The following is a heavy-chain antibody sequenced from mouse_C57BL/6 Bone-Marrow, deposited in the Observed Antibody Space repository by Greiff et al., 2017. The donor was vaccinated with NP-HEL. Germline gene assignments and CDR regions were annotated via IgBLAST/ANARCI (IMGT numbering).Heavy chain of an antibody. CDR3: ARRIYYDYDVGAMDY. CDR2: ISDGGSYT. CDR1: GFTFSSYA. V-gene: IGHV5-4*03. D-gene: IGHD2-4*01. Sequence: EVKLVESGGGLVKPGGSLKLSCAASGFTFSSYAMSWVRQTPEKRLEWVATISDGGSYTYYPDNVKGRFTISRDNAKNNLYLQMSHLKSEDTAMYYCARRIYYDYDVGAMDYWGQGTSVTVSS. J-gene: IGHJ4*01.